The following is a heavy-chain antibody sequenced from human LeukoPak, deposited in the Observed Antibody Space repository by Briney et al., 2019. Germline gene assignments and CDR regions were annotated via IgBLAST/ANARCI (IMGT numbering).Heavy chain of an antibody. J-gene: IGHJ4*02. Sequence: GGSLRLSCAASGFTVSSNYFSWVRQAPGKGLEWVSVIYSGGNTYYADSVKGRFTISRDNSKNTLYLQMNSLRAEDTAVYYCARDSSSGWYHDYWGQGTLVTVSS. D-gene: IGHD6-19*01. CDR2: IYSGGNT. CDR3: ARDSSSGWYHDY. CDR1: GFTVSSNY. V-gene: IGHV3-53*01.